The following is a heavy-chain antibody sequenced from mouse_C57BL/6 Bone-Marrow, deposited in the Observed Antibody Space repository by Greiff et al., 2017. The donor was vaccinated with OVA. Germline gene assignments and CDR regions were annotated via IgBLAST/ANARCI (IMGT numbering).Heavy chain of an antibody. V-gene: IGHV2-2*01. CDR1: GFSLTSYG. D-gene: IGHD4-1*01. Sequence: QVQLQQSGPGLVQPSQSLSITCTVSGFSLTSYGVHWVRQSPGKGLEWLGVIWSGGSTDYNAAFISRLSISKDNSKSQVFFKMNSLQADDTAIYYCASELGGAYWGQGTLVTVSA. CDR3: ASELGGAY. J-gene: IGHJ3*01. CDR2: IWSGGST.